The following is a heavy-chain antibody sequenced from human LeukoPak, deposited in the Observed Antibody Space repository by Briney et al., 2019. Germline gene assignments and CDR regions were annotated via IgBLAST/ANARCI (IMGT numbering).Heavy chain of an antibody. D-gene: IGHD3-10*01. CDR1: GFTVRSHY. Sequence: PGGSLRLSCAVSGFTVRSHYMSWVRQAPGKGLEWVSILYSAGATYYADSVRGRFTIARDNSKNTVFLQMNSLRAEDTAVYYCATGYVGVHKYYSDPFHHWGQGTLVTVSS. CDR3: ATGYVGVHKYYSDPFHH. CDR2: LYSAGAT. V-gene: IGHV3-53*01. J-gene: IGHJ4*02.